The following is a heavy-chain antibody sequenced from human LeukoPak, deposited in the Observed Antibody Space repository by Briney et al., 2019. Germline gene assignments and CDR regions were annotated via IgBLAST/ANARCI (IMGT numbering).Heavy chain of an antibody. CDR2: ISYDGSNK. CDR3: AKGRGSPYYFEY. D-gene: IGHD1-26*01. V-gene: IGHV3-30-3*02. J-gene: IGHJ4*02. Sequence: PGGSLRLSCAASGFTFSSYAMHWVRHAPGKGLEWVAVISYDGSNKYYADSVKGRFTISRDNSKNTLYLQMNSLRAEDTAVYYCAKGRGSPYYFEYWGQGTLVTVSS. CDR1: GFTFSSYA.